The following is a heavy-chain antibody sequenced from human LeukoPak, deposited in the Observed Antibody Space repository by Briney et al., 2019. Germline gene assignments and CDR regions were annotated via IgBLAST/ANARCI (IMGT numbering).Heavy chain of an antibody. V-gene: IGHV3-30*02. CDR3: AAAGLGVAHWIDS. CDR1: GVSLSSYG. CDR2: LPYDGRYN. D-gene: IGHD2-15*01. Sequence: PGGSLRLSCLVSGVSLSSYGMHWVRQAPGKGLEWLAWLPYDGRYNLTAASLKGRFAISKDISTNTLYLDMDSLTAEDTAVYYCAAAGLGVAHWIDSWGQGTLVTVSS. J-gene: IGHJ5*01.